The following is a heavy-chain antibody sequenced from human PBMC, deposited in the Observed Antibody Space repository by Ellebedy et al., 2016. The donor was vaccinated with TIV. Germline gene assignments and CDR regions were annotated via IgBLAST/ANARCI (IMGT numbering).Heavy chain of an antibody. CDR3: ARLPVSSSSHY. V-gene: IGHV3-21*01. CDR2: ISSSSSYI. D-gene: IGHD6-6*01. CDR1: GFSFSNFW. J-gene: IGHJ4*02. Sequence: GESLKISCAAWGFSFSNFWMSWVRQAPGKGLEWVSSISSSSSYIYYADSVKGRFTISRDNAKNSLYLQMNSLRAEDTAVYYCARLPVSSSSHYWGQGTLVTVSS.